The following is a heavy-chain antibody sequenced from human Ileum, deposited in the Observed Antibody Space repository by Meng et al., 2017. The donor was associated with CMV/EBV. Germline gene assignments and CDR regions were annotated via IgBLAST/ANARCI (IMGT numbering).Heavy chain of an antibody. D-gene: IGHD3-10*01. CDR1: GDSIDSGDYS. Sequence: QVPPPESGPGLVNPFQTLSLTCMVPGDSIDSGDYSWNWVRQPPGKGLEWIGYIYYNGNAYYNPSLKSQVTISVDTSKNQFSLRLKSVTAADSAVYFCARGGIFRGLDYWGQGTLVTVSS. CDR3: ARGGIFRGLDY. J-gene: IGHJ4*02. CDR2: IYYNGNA. V-gene: IGHV4-30-4*08.